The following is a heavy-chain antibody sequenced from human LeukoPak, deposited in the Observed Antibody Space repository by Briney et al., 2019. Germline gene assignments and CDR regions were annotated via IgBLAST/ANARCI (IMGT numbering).Heavy chain of an antibody. D-gene: IGHD3-22*01. V-gene: IGHV3-30*14. CDR3: AAPKYDSSGYLDY. CDR2: ISYDGSNK. CDR1: GFTFSSYA. Sequence: GGSLRLSCAASGFTFSSYAMHWVRQAPGKGLEWVAVISYDGSNKYYADSVKGRFTISRDNSKNTLYLQMNSLRAEDTAVYYCAAPKYDSSGYLDYWGQGTLVTVSS. J-gene: IGHJ4*02.